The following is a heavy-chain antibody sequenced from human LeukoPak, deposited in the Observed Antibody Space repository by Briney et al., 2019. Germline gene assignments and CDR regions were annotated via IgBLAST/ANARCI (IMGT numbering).Heavy chain of an antibody. CDR2: ISAGGDST. CDR3: AAPPRAGARPPYDY. V-gene: IGHV3-23*01. J-gene: IGHJ4*01. D-gene: IGHD6-6*01. Sequence: GGSLRLSCATSGFSFSSYGMSWVRQAPGKGLEWISAISAGGDSTYYADSVRGRFTISKGESKTTLFLQMNSLRAEDTAIYYCAAPPRAGARPPYDYWGHGAQVTVSS. CDR1: GFSFSSYG.